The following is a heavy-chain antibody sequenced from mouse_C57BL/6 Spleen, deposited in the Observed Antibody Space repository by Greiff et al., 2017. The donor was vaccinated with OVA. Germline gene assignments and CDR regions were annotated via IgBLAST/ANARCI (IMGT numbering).Heavy chain of an antibody. CDR2: IDPSDSYT. D-gene: IGHD4-1*01. CDR1: GYTFTSYW. J-gene: IGHJ4*01. CDR3: ARRGSNWSYYYAMDY. Sequence: VQLQQPGAELVMPGASVKLSCKASGYTFTSYWMHWVKQRPGQGLEWIGEIDPSDSYTNYNQKFKGKSTLTVDKSSSTAYMQLSSLTSEDSAVYYWARRGSNWSYYYAMDYWGQGTSVTVSS. V-gene: IGHV1-69*01.